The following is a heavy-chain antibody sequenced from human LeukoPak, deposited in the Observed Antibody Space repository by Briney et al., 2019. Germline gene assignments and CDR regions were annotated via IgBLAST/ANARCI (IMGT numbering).Heavy chain of an antibody. J-gene: IGHJ3*02. D-gene: IGHD3-22*01. CDR3: AREVEYYDRSGYRPNAFDI. V-gene: IGHV4-39*02. CDR1: GGSIISNNHY. Sequence: PSETLSLTCTVSGGSIISNNHYWGWTRQPPGKGLEWVGSISYSGGTAYNPSLRSRVIISVHKSTNQFSLKVISVTAADTAVYYCAREVEYYDRSGYRPNAFDIWGQGTLVTVST. CDR2: ISYSGGT.